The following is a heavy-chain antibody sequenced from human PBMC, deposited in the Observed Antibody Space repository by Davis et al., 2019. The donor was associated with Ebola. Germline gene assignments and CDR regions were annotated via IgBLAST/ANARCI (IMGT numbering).Heavy chain of an antibody. V-gene: IGHV1-24*01. J-gene: IGHJ4*02. CDR1: GSCLLQLS. D-gene: IGHD3-22*01. CDR3: TTSKDDTGAYYGAYFDF. CDR2: FDPEHRET. Sequence: AASVKVSCKVSGSCLLQLSMHWVRQAPGKGLEWMGGFDPEHRETIYSQKFQGRVTMTEDTSTDTVYMELSTLRYEDTAVDYCTTSKDDTGAYYGAYFDFWGQGTLVTVSS.